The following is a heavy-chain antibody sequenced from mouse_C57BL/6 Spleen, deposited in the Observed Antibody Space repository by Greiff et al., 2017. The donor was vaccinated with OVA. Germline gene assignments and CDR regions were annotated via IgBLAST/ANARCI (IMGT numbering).Heavy chain of an antibody. CDR1: GYTFTSYW. D-gene: IGHD2-4*01. V-gene: IGHV1-52*01. CDR2: IDPSDSET. Sequence: VQLQHPGAELVRPGSSVKLSCKASGYTFTSYWMHWVKQRPIQGLEWIGNIDPSDSETHYNQKFKDKATLTVDKSSSTAYMQLSSLTSEDSAVYYCARGGDYDGDYYAMDYWGQGTSVTVSS. CDR3: ARGGDYDGDYYAMDY. J-gene: IGHJ4*01.